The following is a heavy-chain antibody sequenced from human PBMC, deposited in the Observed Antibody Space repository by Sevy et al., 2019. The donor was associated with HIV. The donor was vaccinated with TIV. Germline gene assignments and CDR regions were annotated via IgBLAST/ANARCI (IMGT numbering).Heavy chain of an antibody. D-gene: IGHD2-15*01. CDR2: INQDANEK. CDR3: ARGRYCVDGSCYFDY. Sequence: GGSLRLSCAASGFTFSSFYMTWVRQAPGKGLEWVATINQDANEKYYVGSVKGRFTISRDNAKNSLYLQMNSLRAEDTAVYYCARGRYCVDGSCYFDYWGQGTLVTVSS. CDR1: GFTFSSFY. V-gene: IGHV3-7*01. J-gene: IGHJ4*02.